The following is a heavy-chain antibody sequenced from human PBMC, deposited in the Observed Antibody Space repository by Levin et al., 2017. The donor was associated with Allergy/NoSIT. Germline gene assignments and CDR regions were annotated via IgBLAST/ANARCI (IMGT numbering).Heavy chain of an antibody. CDR1: GFTFDDYG. CDR3: ARDKGIAVADGFDY. CDR2: INWKGGRT. J-gene: IGHJ4*02. Sequence: PGESLKISCAASGFTFDDYGMNWVRQAPGKGLEWVSGINWKGGRTGYADSVKGRFTISRDNAKNSPYLQMNSLRDEDTALYYCARDKGIAVADGFDYWGQGTLVTVSS. V-gene: IGHV3-20*04. D-gene: IGHD6-19*01.